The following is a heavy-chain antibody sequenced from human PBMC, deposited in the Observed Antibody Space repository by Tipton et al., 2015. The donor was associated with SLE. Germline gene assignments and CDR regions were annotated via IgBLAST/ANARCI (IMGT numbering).Heavy chain of an antibody. D-gene: IGHD3-16*01. CDR1: GASISNGGYS. CDR3: ARDPQGDERAPAAW. V-gene: IGHV4-61*08. J-gene: IGHJ4*02. Sequence: TLSLTCAVSGASISNGGYSWSWLRQPPGKGLEWIGYIHYSGSTNYNPSLSSRVSMSLDTSKNQVSLRLNSVTAVDTAVYYCARDPQGDERAPAAWWGQGTLVIVSS. CDR2: IHYSGST.